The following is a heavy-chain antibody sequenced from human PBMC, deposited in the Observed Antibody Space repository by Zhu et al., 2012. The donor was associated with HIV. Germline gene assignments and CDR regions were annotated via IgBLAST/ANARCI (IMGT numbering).Heavy chain of an antibody. J-gene: IGHJ4*02. D-gene: IGHD3-10*01. CDR1: GYSINSDIY. CDR2: IYHGENT. CDR3: ARGYGSGSYYHY. Sequence: QVQLQESGPGLVKPSETLSLTCEVSGYSINSDIYWGWIRQPPGKGLEWIANIYHGENTYYNPPLKSRVTISADTSRNQIPLRLNSVTAADTAVYYCARGYGSGSYYHYWGQGTLVTV. V-gene: IGHV4-38-2*01.